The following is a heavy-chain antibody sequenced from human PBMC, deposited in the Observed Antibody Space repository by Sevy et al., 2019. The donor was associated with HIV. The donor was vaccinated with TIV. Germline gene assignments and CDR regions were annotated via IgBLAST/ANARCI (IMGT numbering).Heavy chain of an antibody. CDR1: GGTLNNYG. CDR2: IIPSVGIA. J-gene: IGHJ4*02. Sequence: ASVKVSCKASGGTLNNYGMNWVRQAPGQGLDWMGGIIPSVGIASYAQKIQGRAAITADESTSTIYLEVGRLRSDDKAVYFCASVRPCGGDCYFFDTWGQGTLVTVSS. D-gene: IGHD2-21*02. V-gene: IGHV1-69*10. CDR3: ASVRPCGGDCYFFDT.